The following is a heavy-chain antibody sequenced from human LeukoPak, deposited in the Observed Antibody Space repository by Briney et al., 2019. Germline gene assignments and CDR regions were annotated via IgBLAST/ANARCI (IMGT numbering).Heavy chain of an antibody. CDR3: GRPLQRGSWTQRALDY. D-gene: IGHD3-10*01. J-gene: IGHJ4*02. CDR1: GYTFTSYD. Sequence: ASVKVSCKASGYTFTSYDISWVRQAPGQGLEWMGWMNPNSGNAGYAQRFQGRVTMTRNNSISTAYMELTSLRSEDTAVYYCGRPLQRGSWTQRALDYWGQGTLVTVSS. V-gene: IGHV1-8*01. CDR2: MNPNSGNA.